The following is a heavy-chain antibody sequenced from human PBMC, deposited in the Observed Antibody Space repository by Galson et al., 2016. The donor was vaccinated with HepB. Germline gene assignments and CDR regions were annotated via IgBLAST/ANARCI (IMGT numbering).Heavy chain of an antibody. CDR2: IWYDGSNK. Sequence: SLRLSCAASGFTFSSYGMHWVRQAPGKGLEWVAVIWYDGSNKYYADSVKGRFTISRDNSKDTLYLQMNTLRAEDTAVYYCARDHSSRDYYNYGMDVWGPGTTVTVSS. CDR1: GFTFSSYG. J-gene: IGHJ6*02. CDR3: ARDHSSRDYYNYGMDV. D-gene: IGHD6-13*01. V-gene: IGHV3-33*01.